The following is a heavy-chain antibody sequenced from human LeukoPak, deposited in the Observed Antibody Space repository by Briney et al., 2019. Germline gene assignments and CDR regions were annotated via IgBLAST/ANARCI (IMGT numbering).Heavy chain of an antibody. CDR3: AKGATGGSGSYYSNWFDP. V-gene: IGHV3-11*01. CDR2: ISSSGSTI. D-gene: IGHD3-10*01. J-gene: IGHJ5*02. CDR1: GFTFSDYY. Sequence: PGGSLRLSCAPSGFTFSDYYMTWIRQAPGKGLEWVSYISSSGSTIYYADSVKGRFTISRDNAKNSLYLQMNSLRAEDMALYYCAKGATGGSGSYYSNWFDPWGQGTLVTVSS.